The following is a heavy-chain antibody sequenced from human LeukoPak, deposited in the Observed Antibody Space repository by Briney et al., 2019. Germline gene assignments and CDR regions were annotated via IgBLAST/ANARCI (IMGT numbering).Heavy chain of an antibody. CDR1: RYSISSGYY. CDR2: IHHSGRT. CDR3: AKDPADSGVYYFDF. V-gene: IGHV4-38-2*02. J-gene: IGHJ4*02. Sequence: SETLSLTCAVSRYSISSGYYWGWIRQPPGEGLEWIGSIHHSGRTYYKPSLKSRVAISVDTSNNQFSLKLSSVTAADTAVYYCAKDPADSGVYYFDFWCQGTLVTVSS. D-gene: IGHD2-15*01.